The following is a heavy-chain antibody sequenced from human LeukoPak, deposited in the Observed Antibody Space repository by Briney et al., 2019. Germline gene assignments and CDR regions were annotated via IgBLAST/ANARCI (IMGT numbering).Heavy chain of an antibody. Sequence: GGSLRLSCAASGFTFSSYYMSWVRQAPGKGLEWVDNIKQDVSEKYYVDSVKGRFNISRDNAKNSLYLQMNSLRADDTAVYYCARGGQAGASWSFGLWGRGTLVTVSS. V-gene: IGHV3-7*04. D-gene: IGHD6-19*01. CDR1: GFTFSSYY. J-gene: IGHJ2*01. CDR3: ARGGQAGASWSFGL. CDR2: IKQDVSEK.